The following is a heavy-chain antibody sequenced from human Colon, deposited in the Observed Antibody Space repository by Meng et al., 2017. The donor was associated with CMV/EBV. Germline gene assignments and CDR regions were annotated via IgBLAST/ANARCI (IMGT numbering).Heavy chain of an antibody. CDR3: TRGNTALWDNDH. D-gene: IGHD3-16*01. CDR1: GASVNSDNNY. CDR2: VYYSGST. V-gene: IGHV4-61*01. Sequence: CTVSGASVNSDNNYWSWSRQPPGKGLEFIGYVYYSGSTNYNPFFKGRVTISIDTSKNQFSLKLTSVTAADTAIYYCTRGNTALWDNDHWGQGTLVTVSS. J-gene: IGHJ4*02.